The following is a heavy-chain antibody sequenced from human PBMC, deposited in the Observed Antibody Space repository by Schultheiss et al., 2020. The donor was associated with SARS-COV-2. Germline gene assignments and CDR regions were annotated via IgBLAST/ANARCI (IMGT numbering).Heavy chain of an antibody. D-gene: IGHD1-26*01. CDR1: GFTFSSYA. CDR2: ISSSSSYI. V-gene: IGHV3-21*01. CDR3: ARGGSYFWFDP. Sequence: GGSLRLSCAASGFTFSSYAMSWVRQAPGKGLEWVSSISSSSSYIYYADSVKGRFTISRDNAKNSLYLQMNSLRAEDTAVYYCARGGSYFWFDPWGQGALVTVSS. J-gene: IGHJ5*02.